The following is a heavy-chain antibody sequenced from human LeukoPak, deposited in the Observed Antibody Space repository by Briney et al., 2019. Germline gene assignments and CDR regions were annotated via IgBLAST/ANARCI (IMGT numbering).Heavy chain of an antibody. J-gene: IGHJ4*02. CDR3: AGIEYSSGWFPDY. V-gene: IGHV3-23*01. CDR2: ISGSGGST. Sequence: GGSLRLSCAASGFTFSSYSMNWVRQAPGKGLEWVSGISGSGGSTYYADSVKGRFTISRDNSKNTLYLQMNSLRAEDTAVYYCAGIEYSSGWFPDYWGQGTLVTVSS. D-gene: IGHD6-19*01. CDR1: GFTFSSYS.